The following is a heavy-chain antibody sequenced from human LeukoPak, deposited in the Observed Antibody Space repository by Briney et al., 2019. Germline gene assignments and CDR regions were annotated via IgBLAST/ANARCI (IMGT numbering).Heavy chain of an antibody. CDR2: MNPNSGNT. J-gene: IGHJ4*02. V-gene: IGHV1-8*01. CDR3: ARGLSFDFWSGYYLYYFDY. CDR1: GYTFTSYD. D-gene: IGHD3-3*01. Sequence: GASVKVSCKASGYTFTSYDINWVRQATGQGLEWMGWMNPNSGNTGYAQKFQGRVTMTRNTSISTAYMELSSLRSEDTAVYYCARGLSFDFWSGYYLYYFDYWGQGTLVTVSS.